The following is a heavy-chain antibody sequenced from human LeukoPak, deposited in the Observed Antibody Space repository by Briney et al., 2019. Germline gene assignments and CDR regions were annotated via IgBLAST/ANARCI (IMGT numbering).Heavy chain of an antibody. Sequence: GGSLRLSCAASGFTFSSYAMNWVRQAPGKGLEWVSSISSSSSYIYYADSVKGRFTISRDNAKNSLYLQMNSLRAEDTAVYYCARPYGSGSYGYFDYWGQGTLVTVSS. V-gene: IGHV3-21*01. CDR1: GFTFSSYA. J-gene: IGHJ4*02. D-gene: IGHD3-10*01. CDR3: ARPYGSGSYGYFDY. CDR2: ISSSSSYI.